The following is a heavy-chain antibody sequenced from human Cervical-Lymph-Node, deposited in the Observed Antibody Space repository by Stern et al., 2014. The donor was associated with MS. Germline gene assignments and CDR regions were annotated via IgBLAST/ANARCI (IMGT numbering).Heavy chain of an antibody. CDR3: ARGYSSSWRHFDY. V-gene: IGHV1-3*04. Sequence: QMQLVQSGAEVKKPGASVKVSCRPSGYTFTHYAMHWVRQAAGQRLEWMGWINTGNGNTKYSENFQGRVTITRDTSASTAYMELSSLISEDTAVYYCARGYSSSWRHFDYWGQGTLVTVSS. CDR2: INTGNGNT. D-gene: IGHD6-13*01. CDR1: GYTFTHYA. J-gene: IGHJ4*02.